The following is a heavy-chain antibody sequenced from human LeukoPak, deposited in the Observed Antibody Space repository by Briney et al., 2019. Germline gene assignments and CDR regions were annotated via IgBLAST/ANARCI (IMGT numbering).Heavy chain of an antibody. D-gene: IGHD1-14*01. CDR2: ISADGGTT. V-gene: IGHV3-43*02. J-gene: IGHJ4*02. CDR3: ARDRFAEDY. Sequence: GGSLRLYCAASGFTFATYGMHCVRQVLGKGLEWVSLISADGGTTYYTDSVKGRFTISRDNSKNSLHLEMNSLRTEDTALYHCARDRFAEDYWGQGTLVTVSS. CDR1: GFTFATYG.